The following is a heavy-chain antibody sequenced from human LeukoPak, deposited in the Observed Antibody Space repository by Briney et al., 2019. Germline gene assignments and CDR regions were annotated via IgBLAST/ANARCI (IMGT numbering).Heavy chain of an antibody. D-gene: IGHD3-16*01. V-gene: IGHV1-2*02. J-gene: IGHJ4*02. CDR2: INPDSGGT. Sequence: ASVKVSCKASGYTFTGYYMHWVRQAPGQGLEWMGWINPDSGGTDYAQKFQGRVTMTRDTSINTAYMELRRLRSDDTAMYYCARSWSGGVGADYWGQGTLVTVSS. CDR3: ARSWSGGVGADY. CDR1: GYTFTGYY.